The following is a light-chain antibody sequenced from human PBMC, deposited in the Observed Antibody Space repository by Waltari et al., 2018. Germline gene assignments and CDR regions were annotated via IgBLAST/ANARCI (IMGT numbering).Light chain of an antibody. CDR1: ALPKQY. J-gene: IGLJ3*02. Sequence: SSELTQPPSVSVSPGQTARITCSGDALPKQYAYWYQVKPGQAPVLVIYIDTERPSGIPERFSGSSSGTTVSLTISGVQAEDEAAYYCQSLDSTTSYRVFGGGTKLTVL. V-gene: IGLV3-25*03. CDR2: IDT. CDR3: QSLDSTTSYRV.